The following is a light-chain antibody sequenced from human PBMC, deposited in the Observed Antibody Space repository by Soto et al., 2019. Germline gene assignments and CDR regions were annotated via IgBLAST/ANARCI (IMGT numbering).Light chain of an antibody. CDR2: GAS. Sequence: EIVMTQSPATLSVSPGDSATLSCRASQSVSRNLAWYQQKPGQAPRLLIYGASTRATGIPTRFSGSGSGTEFTLTISSLQSEDFAVYYCQQYNNWPLTFGGGTKVEI. CDR1: QSVSRN. J-gene: IGKJ4*01. V-gene: IGKV3-15*01. CDR3: QQYNNWPLT.